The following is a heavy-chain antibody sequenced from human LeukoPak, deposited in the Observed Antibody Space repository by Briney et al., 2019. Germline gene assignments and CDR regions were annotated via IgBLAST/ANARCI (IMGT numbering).Heavy chain of an antibody. CDR3: ARERVVVVPAAKSGYMDV. D-gene: IGHD2-2*01. J-gene: IGHJ6*04. V-gene: IGHV1-69*05. CDR1: GGTFSSYA. Sequence: SVKVSCKASGGTFSSYAISWVRQAPGQGLEWMGGIIPIFGTANYAQKFQGRVTITTDESTSTAYMELSSLRSEDTAVYYCARERVVVVPAAKSGYMDVWGKGTTVTVSS. CDR2: IIPIFGTA.